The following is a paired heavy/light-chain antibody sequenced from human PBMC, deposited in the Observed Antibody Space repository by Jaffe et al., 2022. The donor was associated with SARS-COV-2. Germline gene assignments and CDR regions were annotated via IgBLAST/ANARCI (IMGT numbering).Heavy chain of an antibody. CDR3: ARDLIYGGLLDS. Sequence: QVQLVESGGGVVQPGRSLRLSCAASGFTFSSYAMHWVRQAPGKGLDWVAVIWADGNNKYYATSVEGRFTISRDNSKNTLYLQMNSLRAEDTALYYCARDLIYGGLLDSWGQGTLVTVSS. CDR1: GFTFSSYA. V-gene: IGHV3-33*01. D-gene: IGHD4-17*01. J-gene: IGHJ4*02. CDR2: IWADGNNK.
Light chain of an antibody. CDR2: GAS. CDR1: QSVTSNY. J-gene: IGKJ2*01. V-gene: IGKV3-20*01. Sequence: EIVLTQSPGTLSVSPGERATLSCRASQSVTSNYISWYQQKPGQAPRLLIFGASSRVTGIPDRFSGSGSGTDFTLTISRLEPEDFAVYYCQQYGSSPYTFGQGTKLEIK. CDR3: QQYGSSPYT.